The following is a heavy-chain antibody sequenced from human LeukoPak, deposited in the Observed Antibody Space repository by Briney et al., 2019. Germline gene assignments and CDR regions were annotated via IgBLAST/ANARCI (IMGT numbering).Heavy chain of an antibody. CDR2: ISYSGTT. J-gene: IGHJ3*01. CDR1: GGSISSYY. Sequence: SETLSLTCTVSGGSISSYYWSWIRQPPGKGLEWIGYISYSGTTNYNPSLKSRVTIPRDTSKNQFSLRLSSVTAADTALYYCARDWESLSGSSYVFDVWGQGTMVTVSS. V-gene: IGHV4-59*01. CDR3: ARDWESLSGSSYVFDV. D-gene: IGHD1-26*01.